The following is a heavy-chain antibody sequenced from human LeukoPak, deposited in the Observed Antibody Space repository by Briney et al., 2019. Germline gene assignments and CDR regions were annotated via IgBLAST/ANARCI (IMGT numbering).Heavy chain of an antibody. CDR3: ARQEYCSGGSCYTWFDP. D-gene: IGHD2-15*01. J-gene: IGHJ5*02. CDR1: GYSITNYW. CDR2: IYPADSDI. Sequence: GESLKISCQGSGYSITNYWIAWVRQMPGKGLEWVGIIYPADSDIRYSPSFQGQVTISADKSISTAYLQWSSLKASDTAMYYCARQEYCSGGSCYTWFDPWGQGTLVTVSS. V-gene: IGHV5-51*01.